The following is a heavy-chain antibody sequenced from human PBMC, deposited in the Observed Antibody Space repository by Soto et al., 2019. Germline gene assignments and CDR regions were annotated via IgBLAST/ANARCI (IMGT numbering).Heavy chain of an antibody. J-gene: IGHJ4*02. CDR3: AKPIESDFWSGYYG. Sequence: EVQLLESGGGLVQPGGSLRLSCAASGFTFSSYAMSWVRQAPGKGLEWVSAISGSGGSTYHADSVKGRFPISRDNSKNTLYRQMNTLRAEDTAVYYCAKPIESDFWSGYYGWGQGTLVTVSS. CDR2: ISGSGGST. V-gene: IGHV3-23*01. D-gene: IGHD3-3*01. CDR1: GFTFSSYA.